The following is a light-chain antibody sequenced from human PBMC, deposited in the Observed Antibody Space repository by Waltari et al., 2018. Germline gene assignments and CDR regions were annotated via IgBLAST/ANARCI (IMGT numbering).Light chain of an antibody. CDR3: QTWGTGPRV. CDR1: SGHSSYA. J-gene: IGLJ2*01. CDR2: VNSDGSH. V-gene: IGLV4-69*01. Sequence: QVVLTQSPSASASLGASVKLTCTLSSGHSSYAIAWHQQQPEKGPRYLMKVNSDGSHNKGDGIPERFSGSSSVAERYLTISGLQSEDEADYYCQTWGTGPRVFGGGTKLTVL.